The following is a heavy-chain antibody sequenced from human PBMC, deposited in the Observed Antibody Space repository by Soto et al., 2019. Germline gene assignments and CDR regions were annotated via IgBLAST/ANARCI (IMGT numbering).Heavy chain of an antibody. V-gene: IGHV1-69*13. Sequence: SVKVSCKASGGTFSSYAISWVRQAPGQGLEWMGGIIPIFGTANYAQKFQGRVTITADESTSTAYMELSSLRSEDTAVYYCATRAPYYYDSSGSLFDPWGQGTLVTVSS. CDR2: IIPIFGTA. CDR1: GGTFSSYA. CDR3: ATRAPYYYDSSGSLFDP. J-gene: IGHJ5*02. D-gene: IGHD3-22*01.